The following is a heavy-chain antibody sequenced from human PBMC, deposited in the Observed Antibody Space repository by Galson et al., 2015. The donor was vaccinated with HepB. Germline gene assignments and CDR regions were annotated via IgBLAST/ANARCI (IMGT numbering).Heavy chain of an antibody. Sequence: SGAEVKKPGESLKISCKGSAYNFANYWIDWVRQMPGKGLEWMGIIFPDDSDTRYSPSFRGQVTISADKSINTAYLQWSRLKASDTAIYYCASSLATTLYFDYWGQGTLVTVSS. CDR2: IFPDDSDT. J-gene: IGHJ4*02. CDR3: ASSLATTLYFDY. CDR1: AYNFANYW. V-gene: IGHV5-51*01. D-gene: IGHD1-1*01.